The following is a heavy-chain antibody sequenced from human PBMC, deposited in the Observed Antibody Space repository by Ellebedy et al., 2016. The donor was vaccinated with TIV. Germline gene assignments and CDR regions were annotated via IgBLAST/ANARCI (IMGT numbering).Heavy chain of an antibody. CDR2: INHSGST. J-gene: IGHJ5*02. Sequence: SETLSLTCAVYGGSFSGYYWSWIRQPPGKGLEWIGEINHSGSTNYNPSPKSRVTISVDTSKNQFSLKLSSVTAADTAVYYCARGRGYSYVVNWFDPWGQGTLVTVSS. CDR1: GGSFSGYY. D-gene: IGHD5-18*01. V-gene: IGHV4-34*01. CDR3: ARGRGYSYVVNWFDP.